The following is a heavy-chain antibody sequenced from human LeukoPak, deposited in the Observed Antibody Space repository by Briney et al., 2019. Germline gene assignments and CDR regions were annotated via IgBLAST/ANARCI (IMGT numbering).Heavy chain of an antibody. CDR2: ISGTGGST. J-gene: IGHJ6*02. CDR3: AKDSTDLLWFGELSIGGMDV. V-gene: IGHV3-23*01. CDR1: GFTFRSYA. D-gene: IGHD3-10*01. Sequence: GGSLRLSCGTSGFTFRSYAMSWVRQAPGKGGEWVSGISGTGGSTYYADSVKGRFTVSRDNSKTTLYLQMNSLRVEDTAVYYCAKDSTDLLWFGELSIGGMDVWGQGTTVTVSS.